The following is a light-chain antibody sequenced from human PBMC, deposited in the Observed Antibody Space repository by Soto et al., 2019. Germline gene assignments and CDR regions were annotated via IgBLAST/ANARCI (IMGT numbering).Light chain of an antibody. J-gene: IGLJ1*01. CDR3: AAWDDSLSGFYV. V-gene: IGLV1-44*01. CDR2: SNN. CDR1: SSNIGSNT. Sequence: QSVLTQPPSASGTPGQRVTISCSGSSSNIGSNTVNWYPQLPGTAPKLLIYSNNRRPSGAPVRFSGSKCGSSASLSISALQSEDGADYYGAAWDDSLSGFYVFGSGTTVT.